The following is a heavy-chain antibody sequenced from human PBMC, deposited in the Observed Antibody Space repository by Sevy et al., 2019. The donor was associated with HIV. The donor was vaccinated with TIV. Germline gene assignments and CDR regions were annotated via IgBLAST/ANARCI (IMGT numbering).Heavy chain of an antibody. D-gene: IGHD4-17*01. J-gene: IGHJ5*02. V-gene: IGHV3-21*01. CDR1: GFTFSSYS. CDR2: ISSSSSYI. CDR3: ASSATVTTRGNGDWFDP. Sequence: GGSLRLSCAASGFTFSSYSMNWVRQAPGKGLEWVSSISSSSSYIYYADSVKGRFTISRDNAKNSLYLQMNSLRAEDTAVYYCASSATVTTRGNGDWFDPWGQGTLVTVSS.